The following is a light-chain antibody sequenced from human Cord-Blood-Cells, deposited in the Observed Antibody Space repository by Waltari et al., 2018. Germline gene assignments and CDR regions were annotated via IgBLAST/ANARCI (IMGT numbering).Light chain of an antibody. CDR1: SSDVGGFNY. Sequence: QSALTQPASVSGSPGQSITISCTGTSSDVGGFNYVSWYQQHPGKAPKLMIYDVSNRPSGVSNRFSGSKSGKTASLSISGSQAEDEADYYCSSYTSSSTLVFGGGTKLTVL. CDR3: SSYTSSSTLV. V-gene: IGLV2-14*01. J-gene: IGLJ2*01. CDR2: DVS.